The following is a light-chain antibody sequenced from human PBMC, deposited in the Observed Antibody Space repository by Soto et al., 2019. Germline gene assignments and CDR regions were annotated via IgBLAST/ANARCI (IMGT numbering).Light chain of an antibody. J-gene: IGKJ3*01. CDR3: QQSYTAPYT. CDR2: GAY. V-gene: IGKV1-39*01. Sequence: DIQMTQSPSSLSASVGDAVSLTCRASRSISNYLNWYQQKPGRAPKLLISGAYSLQRGVPSRFRGSGSGTTFTLTITSLQPDDFAIYFCQQSYTAPYTFGPGTKVEIK. CDR1: RSISNY.